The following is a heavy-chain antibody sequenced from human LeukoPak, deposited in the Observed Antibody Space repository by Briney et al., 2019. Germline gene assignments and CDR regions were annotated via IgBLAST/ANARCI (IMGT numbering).Heavy chain of an antibody. CDR2: INHSGST. CDR1: GGSFSGYY. CDR3: ARGRGVLRYFDWSLDY. J-gene: IGHJ4*02. D-gene: IGHD3-9*01. V-gene: IGHV4-34*01. Sequence: KLSETLSLTCAVYGGSFSGYYWSWIRQPPGKGLEWIGEINHSGSTNYNPSLKSRVTISVDTSKNQFPLKLSSVTAADTAVYYCARGRGVLRYFDWSLDYWGQGTLVTVSS.